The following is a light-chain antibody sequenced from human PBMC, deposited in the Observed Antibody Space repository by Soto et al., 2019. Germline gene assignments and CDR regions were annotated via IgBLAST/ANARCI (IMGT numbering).Light chain of an antibody. V-gene: IGLV2-23*01. CDR3: CSYAGSSTYV. CDR2: EGS. J-gene: IGLJ1*01. CDR1: SSDVGSYNL. Sequence: QCVLTQPASVSGSPGQSITISCTGTSSDVGSYNLVSWYQRHPGKAPKLMIYEGSKRPSGVSNRFSGSKSGNTASLTISGLQAEDEADYYCCSYAGSSTYVFGTGTKVTVL.